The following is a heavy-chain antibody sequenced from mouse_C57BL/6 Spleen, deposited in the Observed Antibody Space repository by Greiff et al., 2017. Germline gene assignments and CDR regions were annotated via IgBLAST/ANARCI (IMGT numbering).Heavy chain of an antibody. CDR1: GFSLRTSGMG. V-gene: IGHV8-12*01. CDR2: IYWDDAT. CDR3: ARSANWDDYAMDY. Sequence: QVTLKVCGPGILQSSQTLSLTCSFSGFSLRTSGMGVSWLRQPSGKGLEWLAHIYWDDATRYNPSLKSRLTISKDTSRNQVFLKITSVDTADTATYYCARSANWDDYAMDYWGQGTSVTVSS. J-gene: IGHJ4*01. D-gene: IGHD4-1*01.